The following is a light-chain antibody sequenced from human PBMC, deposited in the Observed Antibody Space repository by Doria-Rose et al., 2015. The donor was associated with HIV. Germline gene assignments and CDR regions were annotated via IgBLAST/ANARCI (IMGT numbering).Light chain of an antibody. CDR1: QDISNY. CDR3: QQYYSYPPT. J-gene: IGKJ1*01. V-gene: IGKV1-8*01. CDR2: AAS. Sequence: TQSPSSLSASTGDRVTITCRASQDISNYLAWYQRKPGKAPKLLIYAASTLQSGVPPRFSGSGSGTDFTLTISYLQSEDFATYYCQQYYSYPPTFGQGTKVEVK.